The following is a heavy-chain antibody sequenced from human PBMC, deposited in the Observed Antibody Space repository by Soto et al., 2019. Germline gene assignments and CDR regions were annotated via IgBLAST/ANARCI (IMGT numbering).Heavy chain of an antibody. D-gene: IGHD2-2*01. CDR2: VIPILGMA. J-gene: IGHJ5*02. Sequence: QVQLVQSGAEVKKPGSSVKVSCEASGGTFSSYSFSWVRQAPGQGLEWMGRVIPILGMANYAQKFQGRVTITADKSTSTVDMEMSSLRSEDTAVYYCARGGAVVVPGAVDRHNWFDPWGQGTRVTVSS. CDR1: GGTFSSYS. CDR3: ARGGAVVVPGAVDRHNWFDP. V-gene: IGHV1-69*02.